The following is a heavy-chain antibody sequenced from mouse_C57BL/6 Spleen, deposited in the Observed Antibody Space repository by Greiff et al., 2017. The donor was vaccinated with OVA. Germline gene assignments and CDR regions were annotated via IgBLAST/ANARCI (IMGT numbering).Heavy chain of an antibody. V-gene: IGHV1-81*01. Sequence: VQLQQSGAELVRPGASVKLSCKASGYTFTSYGISWVQQSPGQGLEWIGEINPRSGNTSYNEKFKGKGTLTAAKDSSTAYLELRSLTSEDSSVYFCARGAGTVYWYFDVWGTGTTVTVSS. D-gene: IGHD4-1*01. J-gene: IGHJ1*03. CDR3: ARGAGTVYWYFDV. CDR2: INPRSGNT. CDR1: GYTFTSYG.